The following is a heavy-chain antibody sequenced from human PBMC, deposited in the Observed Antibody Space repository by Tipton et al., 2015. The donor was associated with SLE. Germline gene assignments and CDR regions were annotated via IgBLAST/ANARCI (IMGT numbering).Heavy chain of an antibody. D-gene: IGHD2-2*01. CDR3: ARPRESKVVATAAFDV. V-gene: IGHV5-51*03. Sequence: VQLVQSGAEVKKPGESLKISCKGSGYSFTRYWIGWVRQMPGKGLEWMGIIYSGDSDIRYSPSFQGQVTISADNSISTAYLQWSSLKTSDTAMYYCARPRESKVVATAAFDVWGQGTMVTVSS. CDR2: IYSGDSDI. J-gene: IGHJ3*01. CDR1: GYSFTRYW.